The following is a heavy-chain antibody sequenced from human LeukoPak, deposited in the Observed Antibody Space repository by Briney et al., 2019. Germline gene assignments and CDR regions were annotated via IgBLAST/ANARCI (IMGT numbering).Heavy chain of an antibody. D-gene: IGHD4-17*01. V-gene: IGHV3-23*01. CDR1: GFTFSSYA. Sequence: PGGSLRLSCAASGFTFSSYAMSWVRRAPGKGLEWVSDISASGGSTYYTDSVKGRFTISRDNSKNTLYLQMNSLRAEDTAVYYCAKKETTVTTFFENWGQGTLVTVSS. J-gene: IGHJ4*02. CDR2: ISASGGST. CDR3: AKKETTVTTFFEN.